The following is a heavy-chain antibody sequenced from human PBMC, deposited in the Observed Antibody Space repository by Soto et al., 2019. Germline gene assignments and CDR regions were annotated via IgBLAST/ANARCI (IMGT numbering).Heavy chain of an antibody. V-gene: IGHV3-9*02. CDR1: GFTSNDYA. J-gene: IGHJ4*02. CDR2: IYYNSDRI. Sequence: EVKLVESGGGLVQPGRSLRLSCVASGFTSNDYAMHWVRQAPGKGLEWVSGIYYNSDRIDYGDSVKGRFATSRDNAKNSLYLQMNSLRPEDTAVYYCVKDVLPGGADYWGPGTLVTVSS. CDR3: VKDVLPGGADY. D-gene: IGHD3-16*01.